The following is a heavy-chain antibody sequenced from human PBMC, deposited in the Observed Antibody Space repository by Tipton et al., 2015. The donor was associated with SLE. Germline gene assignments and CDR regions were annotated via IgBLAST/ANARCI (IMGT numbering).Heavy chain of an antibody. CDR2: IYHSGIT. J-gene: IGHJ5*02. V-gene: IGHV4-30-2*01. Sequence: TLSLTCAVSGGSISSGAYSWNWIRQPPGKRLEWIAYIYHSGITNYNPSLQSRVTISVDRSKNQFSLKLTSVTAADTAVYYCARGPPFMEWERNWFDPWGQGTQVTVSS. CDR3: ARGPPFMEWERNWFDP. D-gene: IGHD3-3*02. CDR1: GGSISSGAYS.